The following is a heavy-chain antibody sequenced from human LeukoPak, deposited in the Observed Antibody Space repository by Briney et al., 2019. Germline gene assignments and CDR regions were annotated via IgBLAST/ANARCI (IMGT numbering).Heavy chain of an antibody. J-gene: IGHJ4*02. D-gene: IGHD3-22*01. CDR1: GFTFDDYA. Sequence: GGSLRLSCAASGFTFDDYAMHWVRQAPGKGLEWVSGISWNSGSIGYADSVKGRFTISRDNAKNSLYLQMNSLRAEDTALYYCAKDMEAKGMIVVASFDYWGQGTLVTVSS. V-gene: IGHV3-9*01. CDR2: ISWNSGSI. CDR3: AKDMEAKGMIVVASFDY.